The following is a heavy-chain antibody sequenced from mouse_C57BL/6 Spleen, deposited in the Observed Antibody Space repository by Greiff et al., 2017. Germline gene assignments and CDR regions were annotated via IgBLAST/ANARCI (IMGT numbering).Heavy chain of an antibody. CDR3: TRAVTTVVARYFDV. Sequence: DVMLVESGEGLVKPGGSLKLSCAASGFTFSSYAMSWVRQTPEKRLEWVAYISSGGDCIYYADTVKGRFTISRDNARNTLYLQMSSLTSEDTAMYYCTRAVTTVVARYFDVWGTGTTVTVSS. V-gene: IGHV5-9-1*02. CDR1: GFTFSSYA. CDR2: ISSGGDCI. J-gene: IGHJ1*03. D-gene: IGHD1-1*01.